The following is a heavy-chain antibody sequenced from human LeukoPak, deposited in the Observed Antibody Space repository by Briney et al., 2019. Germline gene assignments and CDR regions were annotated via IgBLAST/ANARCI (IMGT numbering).Heavy chain of an antibody. Sequence: SETLSLTCAVYGGSFSGYYWSWIRQPPGKGLEWIGEINHSGSTNYNPSLKSRVTISVDTSKNQFSLKLSSVTAADTAVYYCARGRRYHDYVWGSYRNRSNWFDPWGQGTLVTVSS. CDR3: ARGRRYHDYVWGSYRNRSNWFDP. V-gene: IGHV4-34*01. CDR1: GGSFSGYY. CDR2: INHSGST. D-gene: IGHD3-16*02. J-gene: IGHJ5*02.